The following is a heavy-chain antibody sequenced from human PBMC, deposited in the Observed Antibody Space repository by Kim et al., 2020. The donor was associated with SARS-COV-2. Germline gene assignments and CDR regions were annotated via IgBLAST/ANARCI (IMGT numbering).Heavy chain of an antibody. CDR3: ARGYSSSWGSFDY. D-gene: IGHD6-13*01. J-gene: IGHJ4*02. Sequence: VDCVKGRFTISRDNAKNSLYLQMNSLRAEDTAVYYCARGYSSSWGSFDYWGQGTLVTVSS. V-gene: IGHV3-7*01.